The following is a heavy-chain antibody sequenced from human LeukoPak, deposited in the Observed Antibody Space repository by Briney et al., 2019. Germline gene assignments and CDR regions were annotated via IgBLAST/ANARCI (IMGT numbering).Heavy chain of an antibody. CDR2: IYHSGST. Sequence: SETLSLTCAVYGGSFSGYYWSWIRQPPGKGLEWIGYIYHSGSTYYNPSLKSRVTISVDRSKNQFSLKLSSVTAADTAVYYCAREGAAGLDYWGQGTLVTVSS. D-gene: IGHD6-25*01. V-gene: IGHV4-30-2*01. J-gene: IGHJ4*02. CDR3: AREGAAGLDY. CDR1: GGSFSGYY.